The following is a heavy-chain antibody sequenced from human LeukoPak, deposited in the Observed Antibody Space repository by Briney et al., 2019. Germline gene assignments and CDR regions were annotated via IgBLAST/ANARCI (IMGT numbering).Heavy chain of an antibody. V-gene: IGHV3-30*02. CDR2: IASDGNYR. CDR1: GSTFTNYG. J-gene: IGHJ4*02. CDR3: ANLPYNWNEYFDDY. D-gene: IGHD1-1*01. Sequence: GGSLRLSCAASGSTFTNYGMHWVRQAPGKGLEWVAYIASDGNYRDYVDSVRGRFTVSRDNSKNTLYLQMDSLRAEDTAVYYCANLPYNWNEYFDDYWGQGTLVTVSS.